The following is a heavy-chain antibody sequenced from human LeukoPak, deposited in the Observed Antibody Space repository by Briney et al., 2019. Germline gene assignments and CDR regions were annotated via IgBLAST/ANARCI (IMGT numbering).Heavy chain of an antibody. CDR3: ARGYDFWSGYWGNWFDP. Sequence: PGGSLRLSCAASGFTFSSYWMSWVRQAPGKGLEWVANIKQDGSEKYYVDSVKGRFTISRDNAKNSLYLQMNSLRAEDTAVYYCARGYDFWSGYWGNWFDPWGQGTLVTVSS. CDR1: GFTFSSYW. V-gene: IGHV3-7*04. J-gene: IGHJ5*02. CDR2: IKQDGSEK. D-gene: IGHD3-3*01.